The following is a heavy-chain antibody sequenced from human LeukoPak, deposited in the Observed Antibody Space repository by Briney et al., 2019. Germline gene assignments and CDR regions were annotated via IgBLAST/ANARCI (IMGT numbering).Heavy chain of an antibody. CDR1: GYTFTGYY. CDR2: INPNSGGT. J-gene: IGHJ4*02. CDR3: ARYGSGSYTFDY. V-gene: IGHV1-2*02. Sequence: ASVMVSCKASGYTFTGYYMHWVRQAPGQGLEWMGWINPNSGGTNYAQKFQGRVTMTRDTSISTAYMELSRLRSDDTAVYYCARYGSGSYTFDYWGQGTLVTVSS. D-gene: IGHD3-10*01.